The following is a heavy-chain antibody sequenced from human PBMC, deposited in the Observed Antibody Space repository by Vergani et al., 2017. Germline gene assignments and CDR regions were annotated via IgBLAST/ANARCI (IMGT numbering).Heavy chain of an antibody. CDR3: TKGPWFGDPPSDY. CDR1: GFSFPGYA. D-gene: IGHD3-10*01. J-gene: IGHJ4*02. Sequence: EVQLLESGGGLVQPGGSLRLSCEASGFSFPGYAMSWVRQAPGKGLEWVSSVSGSSATPYYADSVKGRFIISRDNSKNTLHLQMNSLRADDTAVYYCTKGPWFGDPPSDYWGQGTLVTVSS. V-gene: IGHV3-23*01. CDR2: VSGSSATP.